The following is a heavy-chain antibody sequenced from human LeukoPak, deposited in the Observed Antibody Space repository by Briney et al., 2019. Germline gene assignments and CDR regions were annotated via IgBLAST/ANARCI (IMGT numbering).Heavy chain of an antibody. J-gene: IGHJ5*02. CDR2: IYYSGST. V-gene: IGHV4-39*02. Sequence: PSETLSLTCTVSGGSISSSSYYWGWIRQPPGKGLEWIGSIYYSGSTYYNPSLKSRVTISVDTSKNQFSLKLSSVTAADTAVYYCARDYYGGRVLDPWGQGTLVTVSS. CDR3: ARDYYGGRVLDP. CDR1: GGSISSSSYY. D-gene: IGHD4-23*01.